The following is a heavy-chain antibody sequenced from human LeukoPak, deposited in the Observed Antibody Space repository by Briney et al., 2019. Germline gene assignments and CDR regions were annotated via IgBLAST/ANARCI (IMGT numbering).Heavy chain of an antibody. V-gene: IGHV3-48*03. CDR3: ARDVFYGYDY. Sequence: GGSLRLSCAASGFTFSSFEMNWVRQAPGKGLEWVSYISGSGTNIYYADSVKGRFTISRNNAKNSLSLQMNSLRAEDTAVYYCARDVFYGYDYWGQGTLVTVSS. J-gene: IGHJ4*02. CDR1: GFTFSSFE. D-gene: IGHD5-18*01. CDR2: ISGSGTNI.